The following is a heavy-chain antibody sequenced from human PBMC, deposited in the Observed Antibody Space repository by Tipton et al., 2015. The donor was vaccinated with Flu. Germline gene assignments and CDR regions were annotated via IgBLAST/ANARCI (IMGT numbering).Heavy chain of an antibody. CDR1: GASGTRYY. CDR2: ISYTGTT. Sequence: GLVKPSETLSPTCSVSGASGTRYYLNWFRQSPGKGPEWIGYISYTGTTDCNPSLKSRVTISSDTSKNQFSLNLSSVTAADAAVYYCARACGSGGNRWFDPWGQGALVIVSS. CDR3: ARACGSGGNRWFDP. V-gene: IGHV4-59*02. D-gene: IGHD2-15*01. J-gene: IGHJ5*02.